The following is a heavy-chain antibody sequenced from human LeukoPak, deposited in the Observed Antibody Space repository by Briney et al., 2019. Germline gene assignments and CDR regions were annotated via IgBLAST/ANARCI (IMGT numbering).Heavy chain of an antibody. Sequence: ASVKVSCKASGYTFTSYYMHWVRQAPGQGLEWMGIINPSGGSTSYAQKFQGRVTMTRDTSTSTVYMELSSLRSEDTAVYYCARAGIAAAGGHWFDPWGQGTLVTVSS. CDR2: INPSGGST. D-gene: IGHD6-13*01. CDR3: ARAGIAAAGGHWFDP. CDR1: GYTFTSYY. J-gene: IGHJ5*02. V-gene: IGHV1-46*01.